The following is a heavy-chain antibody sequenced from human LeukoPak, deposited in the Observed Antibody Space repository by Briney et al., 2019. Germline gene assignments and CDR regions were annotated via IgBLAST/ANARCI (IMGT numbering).Heavy chain of an antibody. J-gene: IGHJ4*02. V-gene: IGHV3-7*01. D-gene: IGHD3-16*01. Sequence: PGGSLRLSCTASGFIFNKYWMSWVRQAPGKGLEWVATVREDGAEKYYVDSVKGRITISRDNAKNSLYLQMNSLRAEDTAVYYCARDLNYDYVWGSLDYWGQGTLVTVSS. CDR1: GFIFNKYW. CDR2: VREDGAEK. CDR3: ARDLNYDYVWGSLDY.